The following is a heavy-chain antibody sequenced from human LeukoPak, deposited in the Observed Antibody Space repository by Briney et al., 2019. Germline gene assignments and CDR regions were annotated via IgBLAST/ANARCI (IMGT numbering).Heavy chain of an antibody. CDR1: GYTFTSYG. CDR2: IIPILGIA. CDR3: ASTSRGYDFWSGYYTFDAFDI. V-gene: IGHV1-69*04. Sequence: SVKVSCKASGYTFTSYGISWVRQAPGQGLEWMGRIIPILGIANYAQKFQGRVTITADKSTSTAYMELSSLRSEDTAVYYCASTSRGYDFWSGYYTFDAFDIWGQGTMVTVSS. J-gene: IGHJ3*02. D-gene: IGHD3-3*01.